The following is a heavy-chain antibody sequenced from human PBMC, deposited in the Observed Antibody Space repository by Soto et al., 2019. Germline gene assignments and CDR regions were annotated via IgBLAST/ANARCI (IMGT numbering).Heavy chain of an antibody. CDR3: ARSPYCGGDCYFDY. V-gene: IGHV1-46*01. J-gene: IGHJ4*02. CDR2: INPSGGST. Sequence: SCKASGYTFTSYYMHWVRQAPGQGLEWMGIINPSGGSTSYAQKFQGRVTMTRDTSTSTAYMELSRLRSDDTAVYYCARSPYCGGDCYFDYWGQGTLVTVSS. D-gene: IGHD2-21*02. CDR1: GYTFTSYY.